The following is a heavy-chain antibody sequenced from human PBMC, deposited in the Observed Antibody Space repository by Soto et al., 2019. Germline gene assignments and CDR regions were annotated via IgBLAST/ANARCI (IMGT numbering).Heavy chain of an antibody. CDR1: GGSIGSYY. Sequence: SETLSLTCTVSGGSIGSYYWTWIRQPAGKGLEWIGRIYTSGSTNYNPSLKSRVTMSVNTSKNQFSLRLTSVTAADTAVYYCARDAAAALDIWGQVIMVTVSS. D-gene: IGHD6-13*01. CDR3: ARDAAAALDI. V-gene: IGHV4-4*07. CDR2: IYTSGST. J-gene: IGHJ3*02.